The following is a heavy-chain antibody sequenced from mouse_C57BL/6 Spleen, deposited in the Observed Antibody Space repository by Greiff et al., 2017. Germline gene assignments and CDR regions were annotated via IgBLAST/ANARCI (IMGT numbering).Heavy chain of an antibody. V-gene: IGHV1-42*01. CDR1: GYSFTGYY. CDR3: AVYGYAPYYAMDY. J-gene: IGHJ4*01. Sequence: EVQLQQSGPELVKPGASVKISCKASGYSFTGYYMNWVKQSPEKSLEWIGEINPSTGGTTYNQKFKGKATLTVDKSSSTAYMQLKSLTSEDSAVYYCAVYGYAPYYAMDYWGQGTSVTVSS. D-gene: IGHD2-2*01. CDR2: INPSTGGT.